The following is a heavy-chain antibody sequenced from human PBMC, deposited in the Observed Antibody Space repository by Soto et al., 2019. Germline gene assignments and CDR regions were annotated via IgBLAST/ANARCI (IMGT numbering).Heavy chain of an antibody. CDR3: ARPLFGSSWYNYYYGMDV. Sequence: QVQLVQSGAEVKKPGSSVKVSCKASGGTFSSYTISWVRQAPGQGLEWMGRIIPILGIANYAQKFQGRVTITADKSTSTAYMELSSLRSEDTAVYYCARPLFGSSWYNYYYGMDVWGQGTTVTVSS. V-gene: IGHV1-69*02. D-gene: IGHD6-13*01. J-gene: IGHJ6*02. CDR2: IIPILGIA. CDR1: GGTFSSYT.